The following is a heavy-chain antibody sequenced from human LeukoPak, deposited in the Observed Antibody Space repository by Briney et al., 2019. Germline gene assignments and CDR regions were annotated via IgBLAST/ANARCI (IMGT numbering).Heavy chain of an antibody. D-gene: IGHD2-15*01. CDR3: AKSGRLGGYYYYYMDV. CDR1: GFTLSSYG. Sequence: GGSLRLSCAASGFTLSSYGMHWVRQAPGKGLEWVAVILNDGSRKYYADSVKGRFTISRDNSKNTLYLQMNSLRAEDTAVYYCAKSGRLGGYYYYYMDVWGKGTTVTVSS. J-gene: IGHJ6*03. V-gene: IGHV3-30*18. CDR2: ILNDGSRK.